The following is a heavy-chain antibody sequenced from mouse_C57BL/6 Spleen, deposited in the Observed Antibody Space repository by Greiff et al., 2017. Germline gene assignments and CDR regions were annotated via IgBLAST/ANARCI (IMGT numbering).Heavy chain of an antibody. CDR1: GYTFTSYT. D-gene: IGHD2-4*01. Sequence: QVQLQQSGAELARPGASVKMSCKASGYTFTSYTMHWVKQRPGQGLEWIGYITPSSGYTKYNQKFKDTATLTADKSSSTAYMQLSSLTSEDSAVYYWARGGYDYDAAMDYWGQGTSVTVSS. CDR2: ITPSSGYT. V-gene: IGHV1-4*01. J-gene: IGHJ4*01. CDR3: ARGGYDYDAAMDY.